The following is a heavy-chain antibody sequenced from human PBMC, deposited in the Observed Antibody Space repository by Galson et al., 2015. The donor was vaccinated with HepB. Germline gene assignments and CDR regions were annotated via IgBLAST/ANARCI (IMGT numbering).Heavy chain of an antibody. D-gene: IGHD3-16*01. CDR1: GFTFTSYS. V-gene: IGHV3-21*01. J-gene: IGHJ4*02. CDR2: ISSSSSHV. CDR3: ARGYDDTAYSRTPMDY. Sequence: SLRLSCAASGFTFTSYSMNWVRQAPGKGLEWVASISSSSSHVYYGDSVRGRFTITRDNAKNSLYLQMNSLRTEDTAVYYCARGYDDTAYSRTPMDYWGQGTLVTVSS.